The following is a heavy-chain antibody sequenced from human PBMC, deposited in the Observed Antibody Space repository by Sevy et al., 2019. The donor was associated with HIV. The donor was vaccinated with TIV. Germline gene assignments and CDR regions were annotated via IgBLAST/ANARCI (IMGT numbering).Heavy chain of an antibody. CDR2: IYSDDST. V-gene: IGHV3-66*01. J-gene: IGHJ4*02. D-gene: IGHD5-18*01. CDR1: GFTVNSNY. CDR3: ARGKSGYGYALNY. Sequence: GGSLRLSCAASGFTVNSNYMTWVRQAPGKGLEGVSVIYSDDSTYHADSVKDRITISRDNSKNMLYLQMSSLRAEDTAIYYCARGKSGYGYALNYWGQGTLVTVSS.